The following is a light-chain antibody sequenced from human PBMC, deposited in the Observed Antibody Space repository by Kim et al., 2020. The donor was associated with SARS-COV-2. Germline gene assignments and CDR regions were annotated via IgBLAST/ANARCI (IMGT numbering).Light chain of an antibody. CDR2: GAS. V-gene: IGKV3-15*01. CDR1: QSVSNN. CDR3: QQYNKWPLT. Sequence: EIVMTQSPATLSVSPGERATLSCRASQSVSNNLAWYQQKPGQAPRLLIFGASSRATGIPARFSGSGSGTEFTLTIDSLESEDVAIYYCQQYNKWPLTFGGGTKVDIK. J-gene: IGKJ4*01.